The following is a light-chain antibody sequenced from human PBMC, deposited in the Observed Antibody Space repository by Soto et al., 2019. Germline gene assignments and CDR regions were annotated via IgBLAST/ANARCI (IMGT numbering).Light chain of an antibody. V-gene: IGKV1-39*01. CDR1: QHISIY. CDR2: AAS. CDR3: LQSSSTPPFT. J-gene: IGKJ3*01. Sequence: DIQMTQSPSSLSASVGDRVTMTCRASQHISIYLNWYQQKPGRAPKILIYAASRLRSGVPSRFSADGSGTDFTLTISSLQPEDFATYYCLQSSSTPPFTFGPGTKVDLK.